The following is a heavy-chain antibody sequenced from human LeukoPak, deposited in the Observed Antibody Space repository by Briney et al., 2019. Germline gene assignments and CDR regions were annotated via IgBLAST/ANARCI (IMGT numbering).Heavy chain of an antibody. J-gene: IGHJ3*02. V-gene: IGHV4-59*01. CDR1: GGSFSDYY. CDR3: ARGPHWVTGDYDAFDI. CDR2: IYYTGST. D-gene: IGHD4-17*01. Sequence: SETLSLTCAVYGGSFSDYYWTWIRQPPGKGLEWIGYIYYTGSTNYNPSLTSRVTISVDTSKNQFSLKLTSVTAADTAVYYCARGPHWVTGDYDAFDIWGQGTMVTVSS.